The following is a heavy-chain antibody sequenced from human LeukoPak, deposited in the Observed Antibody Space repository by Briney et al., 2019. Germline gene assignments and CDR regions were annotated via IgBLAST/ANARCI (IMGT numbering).Heavy chain of an antibody. CDR3: AKPLREYYDILAGTVFDY. V-gene: IGHV3-9*01. J-gene: IGHJ4*02. D-gene: IGHD3-9*01. Sequence: PGRSLRLSCAASGFTFDDYAMHWVRQAPGKGLEWVSGISWNSGSIGYADSVKGRLTISRDNAKNSLYLQMNSLRAEDTALYYFAKPLREYYDILAGTVFDYWGQGTLVTVSS. CDR2: ISWNSGSI. CDR1: GFTFDDYA.